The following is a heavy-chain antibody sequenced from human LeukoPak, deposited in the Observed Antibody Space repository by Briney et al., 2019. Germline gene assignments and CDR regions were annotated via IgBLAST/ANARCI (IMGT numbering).Heavy chain of an antibody. CDR1: GFTFSSYS. CDR3: AAFEDIVVSGLRNP. Sequence: GGSLRLSCAASGFTFSSYSMNWVRQAPGKGLEWVSSISSSSSYIYYADSVKGRFTISRDNAKNSLYLQMNSLRAEDTAVYYCAAFEDIVVSGLRNPWGQGTLVTVSS. V-gene: IGHV3-21*01. CDR2: ISSSSSYI. D-gene: IGHD2-15*01. J-gene: IGHJ5*02.